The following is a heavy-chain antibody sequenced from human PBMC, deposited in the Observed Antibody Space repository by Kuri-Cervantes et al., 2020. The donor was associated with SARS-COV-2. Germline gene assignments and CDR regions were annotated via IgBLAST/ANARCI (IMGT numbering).Heavy chain of an antibody. D-gene: IGHD3-10*01. CDR1: GYTFTDNQ. Sequence: ASVKVSWKASGYTFTDNQIHWVRQAPGQGLEYMGWITPKTGATHYAQKFQGRIAMTTDTSTSTAYMELRSLRSDDTAVYYCARGGLLWFGELSDYYYYMDVWGKGTTVTVSS. J-gene: IGHJ6*03. CDR2: ITPKTGAT. CDR3: ARGGLLWFGELSDYYYYMDV. V-gene: IGHV1-2*02.